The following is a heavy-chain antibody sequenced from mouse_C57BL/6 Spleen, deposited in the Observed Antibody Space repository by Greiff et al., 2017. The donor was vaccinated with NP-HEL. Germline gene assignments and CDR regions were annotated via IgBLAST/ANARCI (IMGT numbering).Heavy chain of an antibody. CDR3: ARKDYYGMFDY. J-gene: IGHJ2*01. Sequence: QVQLQQPGAELVKPGASVKLSCKASGYTFTSYWMHWVKQRPGQGLEWIGMIHPNSGSTNYNEKFKSKATLTVDKSSSTDYMQLSSLTSEDSAVYYCARKDYYGMFDYWGQGTTLTVSS. V-gene: IGHV1-64*01. CDR1: GYTFTSYW. CDR2: IHPNSGST. D-gene: IGHD1-1*01.